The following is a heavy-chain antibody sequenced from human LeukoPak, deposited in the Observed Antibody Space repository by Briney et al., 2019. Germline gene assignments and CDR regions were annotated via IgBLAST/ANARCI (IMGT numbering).Heavy chain of an antibody. CDR2: ISYDGSDK. D-gene: IGHD2-15*01. CDR3: ARDGPPRSPTSGWFDP. CDR1: GFTFSSYA. Sequence: PGGSLRLSCAVSGFTFSSYAMNWVRQAPGKGLEWVAIISYDGSDKYYADSVKGRFTISRDNSKNTVYLQMNSLRTEDTAVYYCARDGPPRSPTSGWFDPWGQGTLVTVSS. V-gene: IGHV3-30*04. J-gene: IGHJ5*02.